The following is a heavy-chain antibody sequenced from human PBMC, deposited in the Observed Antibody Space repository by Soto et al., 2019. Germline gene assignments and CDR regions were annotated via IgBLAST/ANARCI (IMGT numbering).Heavy chain of an antibody. D-gene: IGHD2-2*01. CDR1: GFTFSSYS. CDR2: ISSSSSYK. J-gene: IGHJ4*02. CDR3: ARGVDGCSSTSCPYDY. V-gene: IGHV3-21*01. Sequence: GGSLRLSCAASGFTFSSYSMNWVRQAPGKGLEWVSSISSSSSYKYYADSVKGRFTISRDNAKNSLYLQMNSLRAEDTAVYYCARGVDGCSSTSCPYDYWGQGTLVTVSS.